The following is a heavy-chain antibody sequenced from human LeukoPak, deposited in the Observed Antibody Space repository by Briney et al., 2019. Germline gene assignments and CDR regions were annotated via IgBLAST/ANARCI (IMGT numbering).Heavy chain of an antibody. D-gene: IGHD3-16*01. CDR3: AKDQEGSSYGLFDY. V-gene: IGHV3-23*01. Sequence: PGGSLRLSCAASGFTFSSYAMSWVRQAPGKGLEWVSAISGSGGSTYYADSVKGRFTISRDNSKNTLFLQMNSLRAEDTAVYYCAKDQEGSSYGLFDYWGQGTLVTVSS. CDR2: ISGSGGST. J-gene: IGHJ4*02. CDR1: GFTFSSYA.